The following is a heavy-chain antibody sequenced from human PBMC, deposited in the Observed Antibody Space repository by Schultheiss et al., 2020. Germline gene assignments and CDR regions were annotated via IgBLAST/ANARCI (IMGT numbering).Heavy chain of an antibody. D-gene: IGHD3-3*01. Sequence: SETLSLTCAVYGGSFSGYYWSWIRQPPGKGLEWIGEINHNGNTNYNPSVKSRVTISVDMSKSQFSLKLSSVTAADTAVYYCARGGDLFDYWGQGTLVTVSS. CDR2: INHNGNT. CDR3: ARGGDLFDY. J-gene: IGHJ4*02. V-gene: IGHV4-34*01. CDR1: GGSFSGYY.